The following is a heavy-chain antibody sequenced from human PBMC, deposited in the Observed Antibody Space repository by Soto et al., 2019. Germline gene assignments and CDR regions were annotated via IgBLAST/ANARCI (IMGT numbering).Heavy chain of an antibody. V-gene: IGHV4-31*03. Sequence: SLSLTCTVSGVSISSCAYYWSWIRQHPGQGLEWIGYSYYSGSTYYNTSLKSRVTISVDTSKNQFSLKLSSVTAADTAVYYCAGTVIAAAGSGATGYYYYGMDVWGQGTTVTVSS. CDR1: GVSISSCAYY. CDR3: AGTVIAAAGSGATGYYYYGMDV. D-gene: IGHD6-13*01. J-gene: IGHJ6*02. CDR2: SYYSGST.